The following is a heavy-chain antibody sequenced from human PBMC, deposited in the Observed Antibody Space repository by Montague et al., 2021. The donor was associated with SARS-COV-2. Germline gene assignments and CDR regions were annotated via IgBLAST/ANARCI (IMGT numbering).Heavy chain of an antibody. CDR2: IYHNGST. CDR3: ARGGGTSAEYYNYTMDD. D-gene: IGHD4-23*01. Sequence: SETLSLTCSVSGGSISSYYWTWIRQPPGKGLESIGYIYHNGSTKYNPSLKSRVTISVDTSKNQFSLKLSSVRVADTAVYYCARGGGTSAEYYNYTMDDWGQGTTVTVFS. J-gene: IGHJ6*02. V-gene: IGHV4-59*01. CDR1: GGSISSYY.